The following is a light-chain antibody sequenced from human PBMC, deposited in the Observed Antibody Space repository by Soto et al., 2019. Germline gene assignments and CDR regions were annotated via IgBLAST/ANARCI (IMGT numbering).Light chain of an antibody. CDR1: SSDVGAYDY. J-gene: IGLJ3*02. CDR2: DVN. CDR3: FSFAGSYEV. Sequence: QSALTQPRSVSESPGQSVTISCTGTSSDVGAYDYVSWYQQHPGKVPKLMIYDVNKRPSGVPDRFSGSKSGKTAFLTISGLRAEDEADYYCFSFAGSYEVFGGGTKLT. V-gene: IGLV2-11*01.